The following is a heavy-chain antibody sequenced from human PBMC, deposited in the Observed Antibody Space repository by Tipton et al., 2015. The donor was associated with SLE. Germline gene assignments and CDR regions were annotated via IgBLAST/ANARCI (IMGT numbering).Heavy chain of an antibody. V-gene: IGHV3-30*03. CDR3: ARTGYSSSWLYFQH. J-gene: IGHJ1*01. CDR1: GFTFSSYG. Sequence: SLRLSCAASGFTFSSYGMHWVRQAPGKGLEWVAVISYDGSNKYYADSVKGRFTISRDNSKNTLYLQMNSLRAEDTAVYYCARTGYSSSWLYFQHWGQGTLVTVSS. CDR2: ISYDGSNK. D-gene: IGHD6-13*01.